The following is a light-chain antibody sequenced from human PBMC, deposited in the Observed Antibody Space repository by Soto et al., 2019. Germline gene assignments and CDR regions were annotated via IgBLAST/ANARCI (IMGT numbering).Light chain of an antibody. Sequence: DIQMTQSPSTLSASVGDRFTITCRASQGISSNLAWYQQKPGKAPKLLIYAASTLQSGVPSRFSGSGSGTDFTLTISCLQSEDFATYYCQQYYSYPTFGQGTRLEIK. J-gene: IGKJ5*01. CDR3: QQYYSYPT. CDR1: QGISSN. CDR2: AAS. V-gene: IGKV1-9*01.